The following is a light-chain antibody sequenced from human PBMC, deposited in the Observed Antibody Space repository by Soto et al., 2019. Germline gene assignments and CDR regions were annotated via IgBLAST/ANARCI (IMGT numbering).Light chain of an antibody. Sequence: EILRTQSPATLPVSPGERATLSCRASQSLSRNLAWYQQKPGQAPRLLIYGASTRASGIPARFSGSESGTEFTLTISSLQSEDFALYYCQLYNDWPRAFTFGPGNRVYL. CDR1: QSLSRN. CDR2: GAS. J-gene: IGKJ3*01. CDR3: QLYNDWPRAFT. V-gene: IGKV3-15*01.